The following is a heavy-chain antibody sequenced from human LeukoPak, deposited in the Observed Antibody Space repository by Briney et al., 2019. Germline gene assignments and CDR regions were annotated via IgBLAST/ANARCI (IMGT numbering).Heavy chain of an antibody. D-gene: IGHD3-16*01. J-gene: IGHJ5*02. V-gene: IGHV3-11*01. Sequence: GGSLRLSCAASGFTFSDHYMSWIRQAPGKGLEWLSQISSDSRIIYYVDSVKGRFTISRDNARQSLYLQMNSLRADDTAVYYCATDTYDYVWGSPWGQGTLVTVSS. CDR1: GFTFSDHY. CDR3: ATDTYDYVWGSP. CDR2: ISSDSRII.